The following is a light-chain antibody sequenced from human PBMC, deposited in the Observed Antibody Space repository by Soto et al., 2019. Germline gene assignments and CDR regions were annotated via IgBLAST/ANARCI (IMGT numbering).Light chain of an antibody. Sequence: QSVLTQPPSVSGAPGQRVTISCTGSSSNIGAGYDVHWYQQLPGTAPKLLIYGNSNRPSGVPDRFSGSKSGTSASLAITGLRAEDEAEYYCQSYDSSLSGGVFGGGTKVTVL. J-gene: IGLJ3*02. CDR1: SSNIGAGYD. V-gene: IGLV1-40*01. CDR2: GNS. CDR3: QSYDSSLSGGV.